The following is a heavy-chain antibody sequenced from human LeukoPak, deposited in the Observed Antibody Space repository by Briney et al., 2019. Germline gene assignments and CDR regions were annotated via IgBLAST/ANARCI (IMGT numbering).Heavy chain of an antibody. Sequence: PSQTLSLTCTVSGGSISSGDYYWSWIRQPPGKGLEWIGYIYYSGGTYYNPSLKSRVTISVDTSKNQFSLKLSSVTAADTAVYYCARAGCSGGSCYPDPYYFDYWGQGTLVTVSS. J-gene: IGHJ4*02. CDR2: IYYSGGT. D-gene: IGHD2-15*01. CDR1: GGSISSGDYY. CDR3: ARAGCSGGSCYPDPYYFDY. V-gene: IGHV4-30-4*01.